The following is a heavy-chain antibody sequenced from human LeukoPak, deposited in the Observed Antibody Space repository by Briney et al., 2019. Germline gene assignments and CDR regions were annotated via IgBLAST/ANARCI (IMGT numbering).Heavy chain of an antibody. J-gene: IGHJ4*02. CDR1: GGTFSSYA. Sequence: GASVKVSCKASGGTFSSYAISWVRQAPGQGLEWMGGIIPIFGTANYAQKFQGRVTITADESTSTAYMELSSLRSEDTAVYYCARVPGSYYVDFDYWGQGALVTVSS. V-gene: IGHV1-69*13. CDR3: ARVPGSYYVDFDY. CDR2: IIPIFGTA. D-gene: IGHD3-10*01.